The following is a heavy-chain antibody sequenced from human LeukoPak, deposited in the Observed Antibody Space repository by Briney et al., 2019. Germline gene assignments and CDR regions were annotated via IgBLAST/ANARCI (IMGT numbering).Heavy chain of an antibody. CDR1: GFIFDDYY. J-gene: IGHJ4*02. V-gene: IGHV3-11*01. CDR3: ARGRPLLPIAAADTDY. Sequence: GGSLKLSCVVSGFIFDDYYMSWIRQAPGKGLEWISYISGSDNTVFYADSVQGRFTISRDNSKNTLYLQMNSLRAEDTAAYYCARGRPLLPIAAADTDYWGQGTLVTVSS. D-gene: IGHD6-13*01. CDR2: ISGSDNTV.